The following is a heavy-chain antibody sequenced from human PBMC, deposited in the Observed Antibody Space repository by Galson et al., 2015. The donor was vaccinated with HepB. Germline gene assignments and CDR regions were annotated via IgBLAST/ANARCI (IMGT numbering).Heavy chain of an antibody. CDR1: GDSISSGYY. V-gene: IGHV4-31*03. Sequence: TLSLTCTVAGDSISSGYYWSWIRQHPGKGLEWIGYIYYSGSTYYNPSLKSRVIISVDTSKHQFSLKLSSVTAADTAVYFCARERYGGKTGFDYWGQGTLVTVSS. D-gene: IGHD4-23*01. CDR3: ARERYGGKTGFDY. J-gene: IGHJ4*02. CDR2: IYYSGST.